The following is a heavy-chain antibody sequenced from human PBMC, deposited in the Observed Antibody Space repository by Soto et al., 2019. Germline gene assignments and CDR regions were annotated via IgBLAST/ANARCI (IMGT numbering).Heavy chain of an antibody. Sequence: GGSLRLSCAASGFTFSSYGMHWVRKAPGKGLEWVAVIWYDGSNKYYADSVKGRFTISRDNSKNTLYLQMNSLRAEDTAVYYCARDRGAAGTGLPDYWGQGTLVTVSS. V-gene: IGHV3-33*01. CDR2: IWYDGSNK. CDR3: ARDRGAAGTGLPDY. CDR1: GFTFSSYG. D-gene: IGHD6-13*01. J-gene: IGHJ4*02.